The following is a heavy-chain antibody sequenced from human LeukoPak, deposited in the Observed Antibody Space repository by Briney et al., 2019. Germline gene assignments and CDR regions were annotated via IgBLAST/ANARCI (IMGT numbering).Heavy chain of an antibody. V-gene: IGHV1-18*01. CDR2: ISTYNGNT. J-gene: IGHJ5*02. Sequence: ASVKVSRKASGYTFTSYGISWVRQAPGQGLEWIGWISTYNGNTNYAQKLQGRVTMTTDTSTSTAYMELRSLRSDDTALYYCARQSAITMVRGVYESWGQGTLVTVSS. CDR1: GYTFTSYG. CDR3: ARQSAITMVRGVYES. D-gene: IGHD3-10*01.